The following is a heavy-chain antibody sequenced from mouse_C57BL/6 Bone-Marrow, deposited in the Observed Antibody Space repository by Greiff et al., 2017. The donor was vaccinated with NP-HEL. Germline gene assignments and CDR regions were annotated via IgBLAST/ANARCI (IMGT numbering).Heavy chain of an antibody. J-gene: IGHJ1*03. V-gene: IGHV14-4*01. Sequence: VQLQQSGAELVRPGASVKLSCTASGFNITDDYMHWVKQRPEQGLEWIGWIDPENGDSEYASKFHGKATITADTYSITAYLQLSSLTSEDTAVYYSATDGYYLYWYFDVWGTGTTVTVSA. CDR2: IDPENGDS. CDR3: ATDGYYLYWYFDV. D-gene: IGHD2-3*01. CDR1: GFNITDDY.